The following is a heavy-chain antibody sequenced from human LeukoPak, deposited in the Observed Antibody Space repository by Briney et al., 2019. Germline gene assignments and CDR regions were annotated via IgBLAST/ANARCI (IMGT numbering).Heavy chain of an antibody. CDR2: ISGSGGST. Sequence: GGSLRLSCAASGFTFSSYAMSWVRQAPGKGLEWVSAISGSGGSTYYADFVKGRFTISRDNSKNTLYLQMNSLRAEDTAVYYCAKVGTTAGPYYYYGMDVWGQGTTVTVSS. J-gene: IGHJ6*02. CDR3: AKVGTTAGPYYYYGMDV. V-gene: IGHV3-23*01. CDR1: GFTFSSYA. D-gene: IGHD2/OR15-2a*01.